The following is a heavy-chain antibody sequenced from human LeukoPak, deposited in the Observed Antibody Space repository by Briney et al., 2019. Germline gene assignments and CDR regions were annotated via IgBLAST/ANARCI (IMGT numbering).Heavy chain of an antibody. D-gene: IGHD2-2*01. CDR3: ARGVRCSSTSCYYYMDV. CDR2: IYYSGST. Sequence: PSETLSLTCTVSGGSISSYYWSWIRQPPGKGLEWIGYIYYSGSTNYNPSLKSRVTISVDTSKNQFSLKLSSVTAADTAVYYCARGVRCSSTSCYYYMDVWGKGTTVTVSS. J-gene: IGHJ6*03. CDR1: GGSISSYY. V-gene: IGHV4-59*01.